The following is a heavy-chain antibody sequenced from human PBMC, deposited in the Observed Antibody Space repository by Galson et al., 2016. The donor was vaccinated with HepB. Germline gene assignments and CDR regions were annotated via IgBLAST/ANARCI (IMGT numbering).Heavy chain of an antibody. CDR3: VRTELATVTEEWDAFDI. CDR1: GYAFAGYW. V-gene: IGHV5-51*03. Sequence: QSGAEVKKPGESLKISCEGSGYAFAGYWIGWVRQMPGEGLEWMGIIYPDDSGTRYSPSFLGQVTFSVDKSISTAYLQWSSLKASDTAMYYCVRTELATVTEEWDAFDIWGQGTMVTVSS. CDR2: IYPDDSGT. D-gene: IGHD4-11*01. J-gene: IGHJ3*02.